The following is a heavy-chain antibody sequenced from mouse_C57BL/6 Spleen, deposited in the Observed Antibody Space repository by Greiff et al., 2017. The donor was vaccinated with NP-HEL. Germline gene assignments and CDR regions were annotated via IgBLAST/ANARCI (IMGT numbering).Heavy chain of an antibody. CDR3: AGATVDYFDY. J-gene: IGHJ2*01. CDR2: IHPNSGST. Sequence: QVQLQQSGAELVKPGASVKLSCKASGYTFTSYWMHWVKQRPGQGLEWIGMIHPNSGSTNYNEKFKSKATLTVDKSSSTAYMQLSSLTSEDSAVYYCAGATVDYFDYWGQGTTLTVSS. V-gene: IGHV1-64*01. D-gene: IGHD1-1*01. CDR1: GYTFTSYW.